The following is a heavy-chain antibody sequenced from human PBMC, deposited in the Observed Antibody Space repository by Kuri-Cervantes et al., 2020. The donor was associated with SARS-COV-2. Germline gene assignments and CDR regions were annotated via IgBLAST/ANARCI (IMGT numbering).Heavy chain of an antibody. CDR3: ARESSSSTYAFDI. J-gene: IGHJ3*02. Sequence: GESLKISCAASGFTFSDYYMSWIRQAPGKGLEWVSSIAGSLTYYADSVKGRFTISRDNAKNSLYLQMNSLRAEDTALYYCARESSSSTYAFDIWGQGTMVTVSS. CDR1: GFTFSDYY. V-gene: IGHV3-69-1*01. D-gene: IGHD6-6*01. CDR2: IAGSLT.